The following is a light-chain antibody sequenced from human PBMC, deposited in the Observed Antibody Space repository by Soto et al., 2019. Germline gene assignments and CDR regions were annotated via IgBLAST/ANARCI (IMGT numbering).Light chain of an antibody. V-gene: IGKV3-20*01. Sequence: EIVLTQSPGTLSLSPGEIATLSCRASQSLISGYLAWYQQKPGQAPRILIYAASSRATGIPDRFSGSGSGTDFTLTISRLEPEDFAVYYCHQYDTSPRTFGQGTKVDIK. CDR1: QSLISGY. CDR3: HQYDTSPRT. J-gene: IGKJ1*01. CDR2: AAS.